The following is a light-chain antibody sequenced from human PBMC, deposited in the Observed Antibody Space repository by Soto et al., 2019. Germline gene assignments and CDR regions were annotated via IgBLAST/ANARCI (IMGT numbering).Light chain of an antibody. V-gene: IGKV3-20*01. CDR1: QTVRNNY. CDR3: QQYNGWPIT. CDR2: DAS. J-gene: IGKJ5*01. Sequence: EFVLTQSPGTLSLSPGERATLSCRASQTVRNNYLAWYQQKPGQAPRLLIYDASSRATGIPDRFSGGGSGTDFTLTISRLEPEDFAVYYCQQYNGWPITFGQGTRLEIK.